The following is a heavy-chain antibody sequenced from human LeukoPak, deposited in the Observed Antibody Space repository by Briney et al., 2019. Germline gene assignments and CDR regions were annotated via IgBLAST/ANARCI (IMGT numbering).Heavy chain of an antibody. V-gene: IGHV4-39*07. CDR2: IYYSGST. Sequence: SETLSLTCTVSGGSISSSSYYWGWIRQPPGKGLEWIGSIYYSGSTYYNPSLKSRVTISVDTSKNQFSLKLSSVTAADTAVYYCARERRDGYSRYFDYWGQGTLVTVSS. CDR1: GGSISSSSYY. J-gene: IGHJ4*02. D-gene: IGHD5-24*01. CDR3: ARERRDGYSRYFDY.